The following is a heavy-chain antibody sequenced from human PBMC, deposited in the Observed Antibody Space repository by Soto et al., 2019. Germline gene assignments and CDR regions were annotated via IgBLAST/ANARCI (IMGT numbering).Heavy chain of an antibody. J-gene: IGHJ6*02. CDR3: ARQNDSRIYYYYATDV. CDR1: AYT. CDR2: ISAYNGNT. D-gene: IGHD3-22*01. Sequence: QVQLVQSGAEVKKPGASVKVSCKASAYTFSWVRQAPGQGVEWMGWISAYNGNTKYAQKLQGTGTMTTDTSTGTAYSELRSVRSDDTAVYYRARQNDSRIYYYYATDVWGHGTTVTVSS. V-gene: IGHV1-18*01.